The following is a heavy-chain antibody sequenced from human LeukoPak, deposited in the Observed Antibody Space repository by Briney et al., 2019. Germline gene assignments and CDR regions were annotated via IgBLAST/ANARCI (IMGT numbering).Heavy chain of an antibody. CDR3: AGRGYCSSTSCFKTFDY. J-gene: IGHJ4*02. D-gene: IGHD2-2*01. V-gene: IGHV1-46*01. CDR2: INPSGGST. CDR1: GYTFTSYY. Sequence: GASVKVSCKASGYTFTSYYMHWVRQAPGQGLEWMGIINPSGGSTSYAQKFQGRVTMTRDMSTSTVYMELSSLRSEDTAVYYCAGRGYCSSTSCFKTFDYWGQGTLVTVSS.